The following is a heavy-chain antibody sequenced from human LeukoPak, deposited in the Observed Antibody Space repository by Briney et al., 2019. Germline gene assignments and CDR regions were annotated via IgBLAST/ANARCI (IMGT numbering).Heavy chain of an antibody. D-gene: IGHD6-19*01. Sequence: GASVKVSCKASGYTFTGYYMHWVRQAPGQGLEWMGWINPNRGGTNYAQKFQGRVTMSRDTSISTAYMEVSRLRSDDTAVYYCARDVRAVAGHFDYWGQGTLVTVSS. CDR2: INPNRGGT. V-gene: IGHV1-2*02. J-gene: IGHJ4*02. CDR3: ARDVRAVAGHFDY. CDR1: GYTFTGYY.